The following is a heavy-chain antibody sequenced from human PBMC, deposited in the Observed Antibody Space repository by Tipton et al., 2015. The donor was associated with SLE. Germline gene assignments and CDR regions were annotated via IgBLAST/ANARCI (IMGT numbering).Heavy chain of an antibody. CDR1: GYTLINNG. D-gene: IGHD1-1*01. J-gene: IGHJ6*03. Sequence: QLVQSGAELRKPGASVKVSCKASGYTLINNGISWARQAPGQGLEWMGLIAPYNVFTNKKLQARLTLTTDTSTNTAYMELMSLKSDDTAVYYCATGGTPTTPHMDVWGKGAAVTVSS. CDR2: IAPYNVFT. CDR3: ATGGTPTTPHMDV. V-gene: IGHV1-18*01.